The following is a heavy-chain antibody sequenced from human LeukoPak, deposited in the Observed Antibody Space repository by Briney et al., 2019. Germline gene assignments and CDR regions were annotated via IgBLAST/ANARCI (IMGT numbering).Heavy chain of an antibody. CDR1: TSY. V-gene: IGHV1-18*01. D-gene: IGHD3-22*01. J-gene: IGHJ5*01. Sequence: GASVKVSCKATSYISWVRQAPGQGLEWMGWIGSYAGDTYYAQKFQGRVTVTTDTSSSTAYMELRSLRSGDTAVYYCARDFWNFDDSRGYYRDFDSWGQGTLVTVSS. CDR3: ARDFWNFDDSRGYYRDFDS. CDR2: IGSYAGDT.